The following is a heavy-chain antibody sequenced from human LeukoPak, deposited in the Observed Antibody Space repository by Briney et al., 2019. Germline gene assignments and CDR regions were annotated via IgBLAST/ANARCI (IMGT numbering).Heavy chain of an antibody. CDR2: IKQGGSEK. D-gene: IGHD1-26*01. Sequence: GGSLRLSCATSGFTFSNYWMSWARQAPGKGLEWVANIKQGGSEKYYGDSVKGRFTISRDNAKNSLYLQMNSLRVEDTSVYYCARLRGLYSGTYRYQTAFEFWGQGSLLTVSS. J-gene: IGHJ4*02. V-gene: IGHV3-7*01. CDR3: ARLRGLYSGTYRYQTAFEF. CDR1: GFTFSNYW.